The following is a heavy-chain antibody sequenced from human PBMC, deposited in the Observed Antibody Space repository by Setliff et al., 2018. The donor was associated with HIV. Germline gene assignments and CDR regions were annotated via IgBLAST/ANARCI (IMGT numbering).Heavy chain of an antibody. CDR1: GFSLSTSGVG. D-gene: IGHD6-19*01. Sequence: SGPTLVNPTQPLTLTCTFSGFSLSTSGVGVGWIRQPPGKALEWLAVIYWDDDKRYSPSLKSRVTITKDTSKNQVVLTMTNMDPMGTATYYCAHIVRSGWYPGDMDVWGQGTPVTVSS. CDR2: IYWDDDK. CDR3: AHIVRSGWYPGDMDV. J-gene: IGHJ6*02. V-gene: IGHV2-5*02.